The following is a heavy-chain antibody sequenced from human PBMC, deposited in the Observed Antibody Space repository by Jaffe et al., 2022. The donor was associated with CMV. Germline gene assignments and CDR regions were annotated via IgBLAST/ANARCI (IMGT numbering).Heavy chain of an antibody. J-gene: IGHJ6*02. CDR3: ARSDGIGSSWDPSVYGMDV. Sequence: EVQLLESGGGLVQPGGSLRLSCAASGFTFSSYAMSWVRQAPGKGLEWVSAISGSGGSTYYADSVKGRFTISRDNSKNTLYLQMNSLRAEDTAVYYCARSDGIGSSWDPSVYGMDVWGQGTTVTVSS. CDR2: ISGSGGST. CDR1: GFTFSSYA. V-gene: IGHV3-23*01. D-gene: IGHD6-6*01.